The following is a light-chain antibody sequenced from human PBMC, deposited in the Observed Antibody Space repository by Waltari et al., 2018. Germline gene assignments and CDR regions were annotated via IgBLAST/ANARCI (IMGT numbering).Light chain of an antibody. CDR3: SSYAGSSKGV. V-gene: IGLV2-23*02. CDR2: AVS. J-gene: IGLJ2*01. Sequence: QSALTQPASVSGSPGQSITISCTGTSSDVGNYKRVSWYQQHPGKAPKLMIYAVSKRPSGFSVRFSGAKSVDMASLTISGLQPEDEAEYFCSSYAGSSKGVFGGGTKVTVL. CDR1: SSDVGNYKR.